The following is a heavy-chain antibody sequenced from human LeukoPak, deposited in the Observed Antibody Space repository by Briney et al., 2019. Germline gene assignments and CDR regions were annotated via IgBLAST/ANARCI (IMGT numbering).Heavy chain of an antibody. CDR3: AKIDLQSSGYDFDS. CDR1: GFSFDDFA. CDR2: ITWNGGTI. Sequence: GRSLRLSCAASGFSFDDFAMHWVRQAPGKGLEWVSGITWNGGTIDYADSVKGRFTISRDNSKNTLYLQMNSLRAEDTAVYYCAKIDLQSSGYDFDSWGQGTLVTVSS. J-gene: IGHJ4*02. D-gene: IGHD3-22*01. V-gene: IGHV3-9*01.